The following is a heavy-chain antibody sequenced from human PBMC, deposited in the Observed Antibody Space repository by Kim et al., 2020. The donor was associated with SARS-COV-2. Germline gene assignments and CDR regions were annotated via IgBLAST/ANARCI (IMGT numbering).Heavy chain of an antibody. V-gene: IGHV3-21*01. CDR1: GFTFSSYS. CDR2: ISSSSYI. Sequence: GGSLRLSCAASGFTFSSYSMNWVRQAPGKGLEWVSSISSSSYIYYADSVKGRFTITRDNAKNSLYLQMNSLRAEDTAVYYCARSYGDLVYYYYYYMDVWGKGTTVTVSS. CDR3: ARSYGDLVYYYYYYMDV. J-gene: IGHJ6*03. D-gene: IGHD4-17*01.